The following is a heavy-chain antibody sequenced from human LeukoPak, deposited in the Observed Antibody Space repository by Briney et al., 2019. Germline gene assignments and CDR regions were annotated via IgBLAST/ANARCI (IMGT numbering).Heavy chain of an antibody. J-gene: IGHJ5*02. CDR3: AKDRGVYGDYRQTNWFDP. Sequence: GGSLRLSCAASGFTFSSYGMHWVRQAPGKGLEWVAFIRYDGSNKYYADSVKGRFTISRDNSKNTLYLQMNSLRAEDTAVYYCAKDRGVYGDYRQTNWFDPWGQGTLVTVSS. CDR2: IRYDGSNK. D-gene: IGHD4-17*01. V-gene: IGHV3-30*02. CDR1: GFTFSSYG.